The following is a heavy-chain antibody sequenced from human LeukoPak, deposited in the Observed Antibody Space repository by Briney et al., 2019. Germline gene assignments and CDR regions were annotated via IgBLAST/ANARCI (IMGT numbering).Heavy chain of an antibody. D-gene: IGHD6-19*01. J-gene: IGHJ4*02. CDR2: IYSGGNT. V-gene: IGHV3-66*01. Sequence: GGSLRLSCAASGFTVSRNYMGWVRQAPGKGLEWVSNIYSGGNTYYADSVKGRFTISRDNSKNTLFLQMNSLKTEDTAVYYCTTVAYSSGWDWGQGTLVTVSS. CDR3: TTVAYSSGWD. CDR1: GFTVSRNY.